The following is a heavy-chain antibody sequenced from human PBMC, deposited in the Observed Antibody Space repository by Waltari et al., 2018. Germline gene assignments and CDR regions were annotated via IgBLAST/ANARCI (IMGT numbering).Heavy chain of an antibody. CDR3: ARGPVVVVPAARAFDY. D-gene: IGHD2-2*01. CDR1: GYTFTGYY. J-gene: IGHJ4*02. V-gene: IGHV1-2*02. CDR2: INPNSGGT. Sequence: QVQLVQSGAEVKKPGASVKVSCKASGYTFTGYYMHWVRQAPGQGLEWMGWINPNSGGTNYAQKFQGRVTMTRDTSISTAYMELSRLRSDDTAVYYCARGPVVVVPAARAFDYWGQGTLVTVSS.